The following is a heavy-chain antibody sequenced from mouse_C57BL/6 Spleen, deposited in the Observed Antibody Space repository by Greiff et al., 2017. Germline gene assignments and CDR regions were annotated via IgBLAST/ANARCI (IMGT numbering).Heavy chain of an antibody. J-gene: IGHJ4*01. D-gene: IGHD1-1*01. CDR1: GFTFSDYG. Sequence: EVMLVESGGGLVKPGGSLKLSCAASGFTFSDYGMHWVRQAPEKGLEWVAYISSGSSTIYYADTVKGRFTISRDNAKNTLFLQMTSLRSEDTAMYDCARDYYGSSWNYAMDYWGQGTSVTVSS. V-gene: IGHV5-17*01. CDR2: ISSGSSTI. CDR3: ARDYYGSSWNYAMDY.